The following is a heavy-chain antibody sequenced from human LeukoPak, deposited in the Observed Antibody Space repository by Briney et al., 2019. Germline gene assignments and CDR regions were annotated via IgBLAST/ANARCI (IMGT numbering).Heavy chain of an antibody. Sequence: GGSLRLSCAASGFTVSSNYMSWVRQAPGKGLEWVSAISGSGGSTYYADSVKGRFTISRDNSKNTLYLQMNSLRAEDTAVYYCAKVAGPSYYYYGMDVWGQGTTVTVSS. V-gene: IGHV3-23*01. CDR3: AKVAGPSYYYYGMDV. CDR2: ISGSGGST. D-gene: IGHD6-19*01. CDR1: GFTVSSNY. J-gene: IGHJ6*02.